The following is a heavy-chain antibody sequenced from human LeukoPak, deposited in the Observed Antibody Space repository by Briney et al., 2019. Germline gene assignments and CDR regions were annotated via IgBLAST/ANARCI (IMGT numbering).Heavy chain of an antibody. V-gene: IGHV4-59*01. CDR2: NHYSGST. CDR1: GGSINTYY. J-gene: IGHJ6*02. CDR3: ARDLIYSNYGGYYYGMDV. D-gene: IGHD4-11*01. Sequence: SSETLSLTCTVSGGSINTYYWSWIRQPPGKGLEWIGYNHYSGSTNYNPSLKSRVTISVDTSKNQFSLKLSSVTAADTAVYYCARDLIYSNYGGYYYGMDVWGQGTTVTVSS.